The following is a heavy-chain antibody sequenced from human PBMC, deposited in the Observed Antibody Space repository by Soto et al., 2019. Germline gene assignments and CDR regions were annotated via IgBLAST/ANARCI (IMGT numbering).Heavy chain of an antibody. CDR2: VSWNGSRT. Sequence: PGGSLRLSCAASGFTFSNSDMNWVHQAPGKGLEWVSGVSWNGSRTHYADSVKGRFIISRDNSRNTLYLQTNSLRAEDTAVYYCVRIGEHEYCSSTSCSKVPLYYYYYGMDVWGQGTTVTVSS. V-gene: IGHV3-35*01. D-gene: IGHD2-2*01. CDR1: GFTFSNSD. J-gene: IGHJ6*02. CDR3: VRIGEHEYCSSTSCSKVPLYYYYYGMDV.